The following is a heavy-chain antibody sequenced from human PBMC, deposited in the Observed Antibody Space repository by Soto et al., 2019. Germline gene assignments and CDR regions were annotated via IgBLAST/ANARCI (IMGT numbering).Heavy chain of an antibody. D-gene: IGHD3-9*01. CDR1: GFTFSDYY. CDR3: ARYFDRNWFDP. J-gene: IGHJ5*02. Sequence: QVQLVESGGGLVKPGGSLRLSCAASGFTFSDYYMSWIRQAPGKGLEWVSYISSSSSYTNYADSVKGGFTISRDNAKNSLYLQMNSLRAEDTAVYYCARYFDRNWFDPWGQGTLVTVSS. CDR2: ISSSSSYT. V-gene: IGHV3-11*05.